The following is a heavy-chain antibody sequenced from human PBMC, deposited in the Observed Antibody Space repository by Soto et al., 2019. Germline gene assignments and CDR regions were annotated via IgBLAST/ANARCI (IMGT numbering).Heavy chain of an antibody. Sequence: QVQLQESGPGLVKPSQTLSLTCTVSGGSISSGGYYWSWIRQHPGKGLEWIGYTYYSGSTYYNPSLKSRVTRSVDTSKNQFSLKLSSVTAADAAVYYCARDRVWGTLFDYWGQGTLVTVSS. J-gene: IGHJ4*02. D-gene: IGHD7-27*01. V-gene: IGHV4-31*03. CDR1: GGSISSGGYY. CDR2: TYYSGST. CDR3: ARDRVWGTLFDY.